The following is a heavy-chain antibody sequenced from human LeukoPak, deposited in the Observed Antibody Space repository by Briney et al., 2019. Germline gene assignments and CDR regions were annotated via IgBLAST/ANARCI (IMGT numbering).Heavy chain of an antibody. CDR2: ISSSGSTI. J-gene: IGHJ6*02. CDR3: ASESGSGSYYNDPADYYYYGMDV. Sequence: GGSLRLSCAASGFTFSDYYMSWIRQAPGKGLEWVSYISSSGSTIYYADSVKGRFTISRDNAKNSLYLQMNSLRAEDTAVYYCASESGSGSYYNDPADYYYYGMDVWGQGTTVTVSS. V-gene: IGHV3-11*01. CDR1: GFTFSDYY. D-gene: IGHD3-10*01.